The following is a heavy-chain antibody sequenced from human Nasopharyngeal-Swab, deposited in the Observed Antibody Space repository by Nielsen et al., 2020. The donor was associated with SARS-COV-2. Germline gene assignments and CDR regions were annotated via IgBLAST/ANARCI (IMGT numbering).Heavy chain of an antibody. CDR3: TTDPLGYCTNGVCYTTDY. J-gene: IGHJ4*02. V-gene: IGHV3-11*04. D-gene: IGHD2-8*01. CDR2: ISSSGSTI. Sequence: GESLKISCAASGFIFSDYYMSWIRQAPGKGLEWVSYISSSGSTIYYADSVKGRFTISRDNAKNSLYLQMNSLRAEDTAVYYCTTDPLGYCTNGVCYTTDYWGQGTLVTVSS. CDR1: GFIFSDYY.